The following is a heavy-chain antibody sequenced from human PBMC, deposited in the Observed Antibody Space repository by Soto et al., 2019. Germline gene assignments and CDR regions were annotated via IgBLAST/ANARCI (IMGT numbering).Heavy chain of an antibody. CDR2: IYHSGST. J-gene: IGHJ4*02. CDR1: GYSISSGYY. Sequence: SETLSLTCAVSGYSISSGYYWGWIRQPPGKGLEWIGSIYHSGSTYYNPSLKSRVTISVDTSKNQFSLKLSSVTAADTAVYYCARVNYDSRQYYFDYWGQGTLVTVSS. D-gene: IGHD3-22*01. V-gene: IGHV4-38-2*01. CDR3: ARVNYDSRQYYFDY.